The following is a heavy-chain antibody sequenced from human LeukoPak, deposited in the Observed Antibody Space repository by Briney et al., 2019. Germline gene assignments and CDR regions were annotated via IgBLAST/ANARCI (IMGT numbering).Heavy chain of an antibody. CDR3: AKDPYCSSTSCYTVPD. D-gene: IGHD2-2*02. CDR2: ISGNGGGT. V-gene: IGHV3-23*01. J-gene: IGHJ4*02. Sequence: GGSLRLSCAASGFTFSSYAMSWVRQAPGKGLEWVSAISGNGGGTYYADSVKGRFTISRDNSKNTLYLQMNSLRAEDTAVYYCAKDPYCSSTSCYTVPDWGQGTLVTVSS. CDR1: GFTFSSYA.